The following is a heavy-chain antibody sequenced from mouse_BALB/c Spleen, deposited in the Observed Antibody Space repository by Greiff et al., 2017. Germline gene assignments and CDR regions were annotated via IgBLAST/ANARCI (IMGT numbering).Heavy chain of an antibody. V-gene: IGHV5-17*02. CDR1: GFTFSSFG. J-gene: IGHJ1*01. CDR2: ISSGSSTI. CDR3: ARSKYGNYGDFDV. Sequence: DVKLVESGGGLVQPGGSRKLSCAASGFTFSSFGMHWVRQAPEKGLEWVAYISSGSSTIYYADTVKGRFTISRDNTKNTLYLQITSLRSEDTAMYYCARSKYGNYGDFDVWGAGTTVTVSS. D-gene: IGHD2-10*02.